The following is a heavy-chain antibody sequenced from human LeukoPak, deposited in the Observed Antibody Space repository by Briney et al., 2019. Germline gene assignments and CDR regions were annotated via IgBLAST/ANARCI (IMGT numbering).Heavy chain of an antibody. J-gene: IGHJ4*02. CDR1: GFTFSSYE. CDR3: ARLPDLYCSSTSCYENFDY. D-gene: IGHD2-2*01. Sequence: GSLRLSCAASGFTFSSYEMNWVRQAPGKVLEWVSYISSSGSTIYYADSVKGRFTISRDNAKNSLYLQMNSLRAEDTAVYYCARLPDLYCSSTSCYENFDYWGQGTLVTVSS. V-gene: IGHV3-48*03. CDR2: ISSSGSTI.